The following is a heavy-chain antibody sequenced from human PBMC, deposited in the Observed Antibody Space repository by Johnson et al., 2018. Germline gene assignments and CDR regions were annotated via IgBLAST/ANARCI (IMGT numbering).Heavy chain of an antibody. J-gene: IGHJ6*04. D-gene: IGHD3-3*01. CDR2: IWYDGSNK. V-gene: IGHV3-33*01. Sequence: VQLVESGGGVVQPGRSLRLSCAASGFTFSSYGMHWVRQAPGKGLEWVAVIWYDGSNKYYADSVKGRFTISRDNSKNTLYLQMNSLRAEDTAVYYCARDLAYDCWSGYYGMDVWGKGTTVTVSS. CDR1: GFTFSSYG. CDR3: ARDLAYDCWSGYYGMDV.